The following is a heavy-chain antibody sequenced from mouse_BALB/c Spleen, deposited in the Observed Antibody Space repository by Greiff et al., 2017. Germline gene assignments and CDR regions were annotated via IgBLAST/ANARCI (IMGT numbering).Heavy chain of an antibody. Sequence: EVMLVESGGGLVKPGGSLKLSCAASGFTFSSYAMSWVRQTPEKRLAWVASISSGGSTYYPDSVKGRFTISRDNARNILYLQMSSLRSEDTAMYYCARGGWLSDFDVWGAGTTVTVSS. CDR1: GFTFSSYA. D-gene: IGHD2-3*01. CDR2: ISSGGST. CDR3: ARGGWLSDFDV. V-gene: IGHV5-6-5*01. J-gene: IGHJ1*01.